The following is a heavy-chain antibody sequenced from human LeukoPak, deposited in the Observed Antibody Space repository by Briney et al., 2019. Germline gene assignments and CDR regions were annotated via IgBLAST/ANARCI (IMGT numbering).Heavy chain of an antibody. CDR3: MRGLWPFFQG. CDR2: IIPIFGTA. D-gene: IGHD4/OR15-4a*01. V-gene: IGHV1-69*05. Sequence: SVKVSCKASGGTFSSYAISWVRQAPGQGLEWMGGIIPIFGTANYAQKFQGRVTVTTDESTSTAYMELSSLRSEDTAVYYCMRGLWPFFQGWGQGTLVTVSS. J-gene: IGHJ1*01. CDR1: GGTFSSYA.